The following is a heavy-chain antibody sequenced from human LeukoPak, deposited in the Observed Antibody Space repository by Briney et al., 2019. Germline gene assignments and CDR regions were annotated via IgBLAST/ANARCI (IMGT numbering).Heavy chain of an antibody. CDR1: GYTFTGYY. CDR3: ARALGGNYNGNWFDP. Sequence: VSVKVSCKASGYTFTGYYMHWVRPAPGQGLEWMGWMNPNSGNTGYAQKFQGRVTITRNTSISTAYMELSSLRSEDTAVYYCARALGGNYNGNWFDPWGQGTLVTVSS. D-gene: IGHD1-7*01. CDR2: MNPNSGNT. V-gene: IGHV1-8*03. J-gene: IGHJ5*02.